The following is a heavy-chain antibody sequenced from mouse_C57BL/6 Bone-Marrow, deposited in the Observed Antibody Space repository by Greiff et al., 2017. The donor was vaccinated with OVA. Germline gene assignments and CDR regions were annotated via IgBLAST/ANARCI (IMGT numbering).Heavy chain of an antibody. CDR3: ARSFITTVVAPYVDV. Sequence: VQLQQSGPELVKPGASVKISCKASGYAFSSSWMNWVKQRPGKGLEWIGRIYPGDGDTNYNGKFKGKATLTADKSSSTAYMQLSSLTSEDSAVYFCARSFITTVVAPYVDVWGTGTTVTVSS. CDR2: IYPGDGDT. J-gene: IGHJ1*03. D-gene: IGHD1-1*01. V-gene: IGHV1-82*01. CDR1: GYAFSSSW.